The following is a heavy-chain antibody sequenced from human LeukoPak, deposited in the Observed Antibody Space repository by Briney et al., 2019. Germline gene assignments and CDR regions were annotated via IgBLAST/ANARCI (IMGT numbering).Heavy chain of an antibody. CDR2: SYYSGST. CDR1: GGSITHYY. J-gene: IGHJ2*01. D-gene: IGHD6-13*01. Sequence: SETLSLTCTVSGGSITHYYWTWIRQPPGKTLEWIGYSYYSGSTKYNPSLKSRVTISVDTSNNQFSLNLRSVTAADTAVYYCARRYSSSWYPYYWYFDLWGRGTLVTVSS. CDR3: ARRYSSSWYPYYWYFDL. V-gene: IGHV4-59*08.